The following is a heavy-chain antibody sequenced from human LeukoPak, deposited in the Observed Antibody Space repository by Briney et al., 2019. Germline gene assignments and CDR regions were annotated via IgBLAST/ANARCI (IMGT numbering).Heavy chain of an antibody. CDR1: GYTFTSYY. J-gene: IGHJ5*02. CDR2: INPSGGST. D-gene: IGHD2-2*01. V-gene: IGHV1-46*01. Sequence: ASVKVSCKASGYTFTSYYMHWVRQAPGQGLEWMGIINPSGGSTSYAQKFQGRVTMTRDTSTSTVYMELSSLRSEDTAVYYCAATQIVVVPAATPPNWFDPWGQGTLVTVSS. CDR3: AATQIVVVPAATPPNWFDP.